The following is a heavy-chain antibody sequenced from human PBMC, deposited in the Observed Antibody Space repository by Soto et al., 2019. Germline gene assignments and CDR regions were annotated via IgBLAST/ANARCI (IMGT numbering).Heavy chain of an antibody. Sequence: EVQLLESGGGLVQPGGSLSLSCAASGFTFSSYAMSWVRQAPGKGLEWVSAISGSGGSTYYADSVKGRFTISRDNSKNTLYLQMNSLRAEDTAVYYCAKDQGVLMVYAIEGVGYFDYWGQGTLVTVSS. D-gene: IGHD2-8*01. CDR3: AKDQGVLMVYAIEGVGYFDY. J-gene: IGHJ4*02. CDR2: ISGSGGST. V-gene: IGHV3-23*01. CDR1: GFTFSSYA.